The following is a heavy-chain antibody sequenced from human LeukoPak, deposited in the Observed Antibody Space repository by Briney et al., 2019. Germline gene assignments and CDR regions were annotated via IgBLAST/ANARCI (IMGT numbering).Heavy chain of an antibody. V-gene: IGHV3-21*01. CDR2: ISSSSSYI. D-gene: IGHD3-3*01. J-gene: IGHJ4*02. CDR3: ASLVTIFGVVTHDY. Sequence: GGSLRLSCAASGFTFSSYSMNWVRQAPGKGLEWVSSISSSSSYIYYADSVKGRFTISRDNAKNSLYLQMNSLRAEDTAVYYCASLVTIFGVVTHDYWGQGTLDTVSS. CDR1: GFTFSSYS.